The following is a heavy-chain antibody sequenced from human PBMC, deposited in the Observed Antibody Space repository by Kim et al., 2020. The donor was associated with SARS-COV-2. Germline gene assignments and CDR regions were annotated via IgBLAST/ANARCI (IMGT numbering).Heavy chain of an antibody. J-gene: IGHJ2*01. Sequence: GESLRLSCAASGFTFGNYNFNWVRQAPGKGLEWISFISSRSTAIYYAGSVKGRFTVSRDNAKNLLSLQMNSLRGEDTAVYFCARDMAATEYSSSWY. V-gene: IGHV3-48*01. CDR2: ISSRSTAI. D-gene: IGHD6-6*01. CDR1: GFTFGNYN. CDR3: ARDMAATEYSSSWY.